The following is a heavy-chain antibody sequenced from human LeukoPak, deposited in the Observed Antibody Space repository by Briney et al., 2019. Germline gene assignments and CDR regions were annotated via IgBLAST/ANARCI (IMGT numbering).Heavy chain of an antibody. CDR3: ASVLSTSYHYYFDY. CDR2: INQDGSEK. Sequence: GGSLRLSCAASGFTFSRYWMSWVRQAPGKGLEWVANINQDGSEKYFVDSAKGRFTISRDNAKNSLYLQMNTLRAEDTAVYYCASVLSTSYHYYFDYWGQGTLVTVSS. D-gene: IGHD3-16*02. J-gene: IGHJ4*02. CDR1: GFTFSRYW. V-gene: IGHV3-7*01.